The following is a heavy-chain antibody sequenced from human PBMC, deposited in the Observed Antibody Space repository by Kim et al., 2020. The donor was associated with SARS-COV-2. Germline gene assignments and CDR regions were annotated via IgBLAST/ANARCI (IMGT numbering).Heavy chain of an antibody. Sequence: GGSLRLSCAASGFAFSTYGIHWVRQAPGKGLEWVALISYDGSNEHYADSVKGRFTISRDNSKNTLYLQMNSLRAEDTAVYYCAKRIIRGVSGFGMDVWGHVNTVTVSS. CDR3: AKRIIRGVSGFGMDV. CDR1: GFAFSTYG. CDR2: ISYDGSNE. V-gene: IGHV3-30*18. D-gene: IGHD3-10*01. J-gene: IGHJ6*02.